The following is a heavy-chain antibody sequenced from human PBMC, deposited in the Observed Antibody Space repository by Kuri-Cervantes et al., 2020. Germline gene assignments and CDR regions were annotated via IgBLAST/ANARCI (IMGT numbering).Heavy chain of an antibody. CDR2: IYYSGST. CDR3: ARHKARFGMDV. D-gene: IGHD3-3*01. J-gene: IGHJ6*02. Sequence: GSLRLSCTVSGGSISSSSYYWGWIRQPPGKGLEWIGSIYYSGSTYYNPSLKSRVTISVDTSKNQFSLKLSSVTAADTAVYYCARHKARFGMDVWGQGTTVTVSS. V-gene: IGHV4-39*01. CDR1: GGSISSSSYY.